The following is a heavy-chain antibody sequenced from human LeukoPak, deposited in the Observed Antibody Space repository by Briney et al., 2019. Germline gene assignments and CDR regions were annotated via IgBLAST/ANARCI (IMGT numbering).Heavy chain of an antibody. D-gene: IGHD5-18*01. CDR1: GGSIRSYY. J-gene: IGHJ5*02. V-gene: IGHV4-4*07. CDR2: IYTSGRT. CDR3: ARGGYSRRYNWFDP. Sequence: KPSETLSPTCTVSGGSIRSYYWSWIRQPAGKGLECIGRIYTSGRTNYNPSLKSRVTMSVDTSNNQFSLKLSSVTAADTAVYYWARGGYSRRYNWFDPWGQGTLVTVSS.